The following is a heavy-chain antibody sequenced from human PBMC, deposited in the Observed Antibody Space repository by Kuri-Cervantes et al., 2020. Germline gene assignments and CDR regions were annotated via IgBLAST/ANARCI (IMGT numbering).Heavy chain of an antibody. CDR3: ARWGGRIAAAARSFDY. V-gene: IGHV4-39*07. CDR1: GGSISSSSYY. D-gene: IGHD6-13*01. CDR2: IYYSGST. J-gene: IGHJ4*02. Sequence: SETLSLTCTVSGGSISSSSYYWGWSRQPPGKGLEWIGNIYYSGSTYYNPSLKSRVTISVDTSKNQFSLKLGSVTAADTAVYYCARWGGRIAAAARSFDYWGQGTLVTVSS.